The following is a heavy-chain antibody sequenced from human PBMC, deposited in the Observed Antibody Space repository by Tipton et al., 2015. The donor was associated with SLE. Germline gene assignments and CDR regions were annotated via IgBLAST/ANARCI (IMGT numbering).Heavy chain of an antibody. V-gene: IGHV4-59*11. D-gene: IGHD6-6*01. Sequence: TLSLTCTVSGGSITSRYWSWIRQPPGKELEWIGYIYYSGSSDYSPSLKSRATISVDTSKNQFSLRLTSATAADTAVYYCVSGQLVYVFDSWGQGTLVTVSS. J-gene: IGHJ4*02. CDR2: IYYSGSS. CDR1: GGSITSRY. CDR3: VSGQLVYVFDS.